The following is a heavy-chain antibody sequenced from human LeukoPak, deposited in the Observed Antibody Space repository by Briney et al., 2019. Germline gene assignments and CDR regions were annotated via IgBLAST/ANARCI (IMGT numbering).Heavy chain of an antibody. Sequence: ASVKVSCKASGYTFTGYYMHWVRQAPGQGLEWMGWINPNSGDTNYAQKFQGWVTMTRDTSISTAYTELSRLTSDDTAVYYCARDVREGYYYYGMDVWGQGTTVTVSS. CDR1: GYTFTGYY. CDR3: ARDVREGYYYYGMDV. CDR2: INPNSGDT. V-gene: IGHV1-2*04. D-gene: IGHD1-26*01. J-gene: IGHJ6*02.